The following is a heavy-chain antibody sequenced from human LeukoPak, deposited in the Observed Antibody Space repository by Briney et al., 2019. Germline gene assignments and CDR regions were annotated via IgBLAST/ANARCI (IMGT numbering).Heavy chain of an antibody. CDR3: AVGQLSYYFDY. V-gene: IGHV4-59*01. CDR1: GGSISSYY. Sequence: TSETLSLTCTVSGGSISSYYWSWIRQPPGKGLEWIGYIYHSGSTNYNPSLKSRVTISVDTSKNQFSLKLNFVTAADTAVYYCAVGQLSYYFDYWGQGTLVTVSS. CDR2: IYHSGST. D-gene: IGHD6-13*01. J-gene: IGHJ4*02.